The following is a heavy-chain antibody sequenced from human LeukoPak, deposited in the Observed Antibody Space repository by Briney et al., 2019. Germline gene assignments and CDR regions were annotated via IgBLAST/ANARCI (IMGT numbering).Heavy chain of an antibody. CDR2: ISYDGSNK. J-gene: IGHJ4*02. V-gene: IGHV3-30*18. CDR3: AKDHEDILTGYYTPDY. CDR1: GGTCSIYG. Sequence: GGSLRLSCAASGGTCSIYGMHWVRQAPGQRLEWVAVISYDGSNKYYADSVKGRFTISRDNSKNTLYLQMNSLRAEDTAVYYCAKDHEDILTGYYTPDYWGQGTLVTVSS. D-gene: IGHD3-9*01.